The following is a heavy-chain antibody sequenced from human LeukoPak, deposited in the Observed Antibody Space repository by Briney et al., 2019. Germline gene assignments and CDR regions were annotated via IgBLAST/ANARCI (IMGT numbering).Heavy chain of an antibody. V-gene: IGHV3-48*03. CDR3: ARDGYCSGGSCYRGDAFDI. D-gene: IGHD2-15*01. J-gene: IGHJ3*02. Sequence: GGSLRLSCAASGFTFSNYEMNWVRQAPGKGLEWVAYISESGSLIYYADSVMGRFTISRDNAKNSVYLQMNSLRAEDTAVYYCARDGYCSGGSCYRGDAFDIWGQGTMVTVSS. CDR2: ISESGSLI. CDR1: GFTFSNYE.